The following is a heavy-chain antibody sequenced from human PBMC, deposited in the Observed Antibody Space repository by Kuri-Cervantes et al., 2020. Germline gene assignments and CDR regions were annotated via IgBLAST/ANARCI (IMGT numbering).Heavy chain of an antibody. V-gene: IGHV4-59*08. Sequence: SETLSLTCTVSDDSINSYFWNWIRQPAGKGLEWIGTIYYSGSTYYNPSLRSRVTISVDTSKKQFSLKLSSVTAADTAVYYCARQEGEDGESYWGQGTLVTVSS. CDR1: DDSINSYF. J-gene: IGHJ4*02. CDR2: IYYSGST. D-gene: IGHD4-17*01. CDR3: ARQEGEDGESY.